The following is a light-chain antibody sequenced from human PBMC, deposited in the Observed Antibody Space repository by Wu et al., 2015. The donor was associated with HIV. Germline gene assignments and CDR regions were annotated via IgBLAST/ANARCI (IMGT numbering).Light chain of an antibody. Sequence: EIVLTQSPGTLSLSPGQRATLSCRASRSVSSSYLAWYQQKPGQPPRLLIYGASSRATGIPDRFSGSGSGTDFTLSISRLEPEDFAVYYCQHYQTFGQGTKVEIK. CDR3: QHYQT. CDR2: GAS. V-gene: IGKV3-20*01. CDR1: RSVSSSY. J-gene: IGKJ1*01.